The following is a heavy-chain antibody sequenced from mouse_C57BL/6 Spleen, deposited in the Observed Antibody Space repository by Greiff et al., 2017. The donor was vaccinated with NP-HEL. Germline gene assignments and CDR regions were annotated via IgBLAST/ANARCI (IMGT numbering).Heavy chain of an antibody. CDR1: GFNIKDYY. CDR3: ARSATVVADFDV. CDR2: IDPEDGET. J-gene: IGHJ1*03. D-gene: IGHD1-1*01. Sequence: VQLQQSGAELVKPGASVKLSCTASGFNIKDYYMHWVKQRTEQGLEWIGRIDPEDGETKYASKFQGKATITADTSSNTAYLQLSSLTSEDTAVYYCARSATVVADFDVWGTGTTVTVSS. V-gene: IGHV14-2*01.